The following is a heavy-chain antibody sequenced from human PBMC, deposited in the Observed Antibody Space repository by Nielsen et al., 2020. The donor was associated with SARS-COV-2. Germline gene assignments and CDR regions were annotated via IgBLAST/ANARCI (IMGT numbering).Heavy chain of an antibody. J-gene: IGHJ6*02. Sequence: GESLKISCAASGFTFSSYAMSWVRQAPGKGLEWVSSISSSSSYIYYADSVKGRFTISRDNAKNSLYLQMNSLRAEDTAVYYCARVRDILTGYSYYYGMDVWGQGTTVTVSS. CDR3: ARVRDILTGYSYYYGMDV. CDR1: GFTFSSYA. CDR2: ISSSSSYI. D-gene: IGHD3-9*01. V-gene: IGHV3-21*01.